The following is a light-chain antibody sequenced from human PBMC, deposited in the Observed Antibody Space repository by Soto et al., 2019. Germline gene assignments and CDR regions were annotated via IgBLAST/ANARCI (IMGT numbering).Light chain of an antibody. J-gene: IGKJ2*01. CDR3: QQYAKSPYT. CDR1: QSVTSSQ. Sequence: IVLTQSPDTLSLSPGERGTLSCTASQSVTSSQLAWYQQKPGQAPRLLVFGASSRATGIPDRFSGSGSETDFTLTINRLEPEDFAVYFCQQYAKSPYTFGQGTKVEVK. CDR2: GAS. V-gene: IGKV3-20*01.